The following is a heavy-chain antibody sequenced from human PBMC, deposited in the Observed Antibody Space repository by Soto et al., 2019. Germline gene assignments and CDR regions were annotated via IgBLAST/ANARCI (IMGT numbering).Heavy chain of an antibody. Sequence: SETLSLTCAVSSGSISSSNWWSWVRQPPGKGLEWIGEIYHSGSTNYNPSLKSRVTISLDKSKNQFSLKLSSVTAADTAVYYCATILNPITIFGVVIDYWGQGTLVTVSS. CDR3: ATILNPITIFGVVIDY. CDR1: SGSISSSNW. D-gene: IGHD3-3*01. CDR2: IYHSGST. J-gene: IGHJ4*02. V-gene: IGHV4-4*02.